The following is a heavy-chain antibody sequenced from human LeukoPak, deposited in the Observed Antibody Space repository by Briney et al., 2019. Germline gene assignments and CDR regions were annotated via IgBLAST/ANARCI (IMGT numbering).Heavy chain of an antibody. V-gene: IGHV1-8*01. Sequence: GASVKVSCKASGYTFISYDINWVRQAPGQGPEWMGWMSPNSGNTGYAQKFQGRVTMTRDTSISTAYMELSGLISEDTAVYYCARGPPNWGYDYWGQGTLVTVSS. CDR2: MSPNSGNT. D-gene: IGHD7-27*01. CDR1: GYTFISYD. CDR3: ARGPPNWGYDY. J-gene: IGHJ4*02.